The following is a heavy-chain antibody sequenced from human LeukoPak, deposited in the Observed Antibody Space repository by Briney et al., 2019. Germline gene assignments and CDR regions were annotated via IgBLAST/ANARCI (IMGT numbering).Heavy chain of an antibody. CDR1: GGSISTYY. Sequence: SETLSLTCTVSGGSISTYYWSWIRQPAGKGLEWIGRIHTSGNSDYNPSLKSRVTMSVDTSKNQFSLKVRSVTAADTAVYYCARGRATYDFWSGQKIDYWGQGTLVTVSS. J-gene: IGHJ4*02. D-gene: IGHD3-3*01. CDR3: ARGRATYDFWSGQKIDY. CDR2: IHTSGNS. V-gene: IGHV4-4*07.